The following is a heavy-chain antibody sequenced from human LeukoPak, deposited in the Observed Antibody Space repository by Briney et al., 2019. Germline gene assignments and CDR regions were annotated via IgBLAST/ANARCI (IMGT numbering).Heavy chain of an antibody. CDR1: GGSISSYY. CDR3: ARMGKYYYDSSGYGIDY. V-gene: IGHV4-4*07. Sequence: SETLSLTCTVSGGSISSYYWSWIRQPAGKGLEWIGRIYTSGSTNYNPSLKSRVTMSVDTSKNQFSLKLSSVTAADTAVYYCARMGKYYYDSSGYGIDYWGQGTLVTVSS. D-gene: IGHD3-22*01. J-gene: IGHJ4*02. CDR2: IYTSGST.